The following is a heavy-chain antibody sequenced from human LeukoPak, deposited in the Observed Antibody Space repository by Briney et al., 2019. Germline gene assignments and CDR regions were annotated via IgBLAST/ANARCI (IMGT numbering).Heavy chain of an antibody. V-gene: IGHV4-34*01. CDR3: ARSSGHSTARNYYYYMDV. CDR1: GGSFSGYY. D-gene: IGHD3-10*01. Sequence: SETLSLTCAVNGGSFSGYYWTWIRHPPGKGLEWIGEIYHSGSTNYNPSLKSRLTLSVDTSKNQFSLKLSSVTAADTAVYYCARSSGHSTARNYYYYMDVWGRGTTVAVAS. CDR2: IYHSGST. J-gene: IGHJ6*03.